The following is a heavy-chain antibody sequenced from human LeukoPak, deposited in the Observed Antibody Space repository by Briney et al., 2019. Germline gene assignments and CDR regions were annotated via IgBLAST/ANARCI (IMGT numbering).Heavy chain of an antibody. CDR3: AKDYSGSYYDY. D-gene: IGHD1-26*01. CDR1: GFTFSNHG. J-gene: IGHJ4*02. V-gene: IGHV3-30*02. CDR2: IRYDETKK. Sequence: PGGSLRLSRVASGFTFSNHGMHWVRQAPAKGLEWVAYIRYDETKKYYADPVKGRFTISRDKSKNTLYLQMISLKVEDTAVYYCAKDYSGSYYDYWGQGTLVAVSS.